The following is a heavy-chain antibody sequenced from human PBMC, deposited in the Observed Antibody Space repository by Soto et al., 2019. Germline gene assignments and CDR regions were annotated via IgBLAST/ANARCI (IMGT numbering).Heavy chain of an antibody. CDR2: IYYSGGT. D-gene: IGHD3-22*01. CDR1: GVSVTSHY. Sequence: QVQLAEAGPGLVKPSDTLSLTCSVSGVSVTSHYWSWVRQPPGKGLEWIGYIYYSGGTRSSPSLMSRGTLSLDTSKNQILLRLSSVTAADTAIYYCARRSMTVVDGDYFYAMDVWGLGTSVTVSS. V-gene: IGHV4-59*02. J-gene: IGHJ6*02. CDR3: ARRSMTVVDGDYFYAMDV.